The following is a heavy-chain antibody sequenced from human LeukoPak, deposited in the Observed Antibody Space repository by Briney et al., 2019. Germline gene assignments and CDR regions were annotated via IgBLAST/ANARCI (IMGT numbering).Heavy chain of an antibody. V-gene: IGHV3-30*02. CDR1: GFTFSDYG. CDR2: IRYEGSKQ. J-gene: IGHJ6*03. D-gene: IGHD5-12*01. Sequence: GGSLRLSCVASGFTFSDYGMHWVRQAPGQGLEWVALIRYEGSKQYYADSVKGRFTISRDNSKNTVFLHINSLRPEDTAVYYCAKGGGYEAQYYYYYLDVWGKGTTVTISS. CDR3: AKGGGYEAQYYYYYLDV.